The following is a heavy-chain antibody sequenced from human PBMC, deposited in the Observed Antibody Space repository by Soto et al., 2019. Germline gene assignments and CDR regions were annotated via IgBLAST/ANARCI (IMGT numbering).Heavy chain of an antibody. J-gene: IGHJ6*02. CDR3: ARNYCSGGNCRQPYDYYGMDV. Sequence: ASAKVPCKAPGGTFSSYAISWVRQAPGQGLEWMGGIIPIFGAENYAQKFQGRVTTTADTSTSTAYMELSSLRSEDTAVYYCARNYCSGGNCRQPYDYYGMDVWGQGTTVTVSS. CDR1: GGTFSSYA. D-gene: IGHD2-15*01. CDR2: IIPIFGAE. V-gene: IGHV1-69*06.